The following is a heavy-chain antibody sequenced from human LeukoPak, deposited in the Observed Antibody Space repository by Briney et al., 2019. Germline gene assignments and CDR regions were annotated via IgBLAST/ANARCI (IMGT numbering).Heavy chain of an antibody. J-gene: IGHJ5*02. CDR2: INHSGST. CDR3: ARRETYYDFWSGSPYWFDP. V-gene: IGHV4-34*01. Sequence: SETLSLTCAVYGGSFSGYYWSWIRQPPGKGLEWIGEINHSGSTSYNPSLKSRVTISVDTSKNQFSLKLSSVTAADTAVYYCARRETYYDFWSGSPYWFDPWGQGTLVTVSS. D-gene: IGHD3-3*01. CDR1: GGSFSGYY.